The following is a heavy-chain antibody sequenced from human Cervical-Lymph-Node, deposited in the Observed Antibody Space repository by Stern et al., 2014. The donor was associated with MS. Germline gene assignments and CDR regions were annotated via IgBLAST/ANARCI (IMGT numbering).Heavy chain of an antibody. J-gene: IGHJ6*02. V-gene: IGHV1-69*12. CDR2: IIPMFGTA. CDR3: ASSVGELTPEAV. CDR1: GGIFSSFA. D-gene: IGHD3-10*01. Sequence: QDQLVQSGAEVKKPGSSVRVSCKASGGIFSSFAISWVRQAPGQGLEWMGGIIPMFGTANYAQKFQGRVTITADDSTTTAYMEVSSLRYEDTAVYYCASSVGELTPEAVWGQGTTVTVFS.